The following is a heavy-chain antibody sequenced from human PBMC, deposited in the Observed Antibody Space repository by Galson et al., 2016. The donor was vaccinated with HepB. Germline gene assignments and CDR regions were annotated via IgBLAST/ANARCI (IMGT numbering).Heavy chain of an antibody. Sequence: SLRLSCAASRFTFDDFAMHWVRQAPGKGLEWVSTINWNGGSIVYADSVKGRFTISRDNAKNSLFLQMNSLRPEDTALYYCVRGYSYGFLDYWGRGTLVTVSS. V-gene: IGHV3-9*01. CDR1: RFTFDDFA. CDR2: INWNGGSI. CDR3: VRGYSYGFLDY. D-gene: IGHD5-18*01. J-gene: IGHJ4*02.